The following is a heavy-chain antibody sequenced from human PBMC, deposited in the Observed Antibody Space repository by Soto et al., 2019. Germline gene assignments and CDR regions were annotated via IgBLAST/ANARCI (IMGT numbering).Heavy chain of an antibody. CDR1: GDSISSGDYY. D-gene: IGHD1-26*01. V-gene: IGHV4-30-4*01. Sequence: QVQLQESGPGLVKPSQTLSLTCTVSGDSISSGDYYWSWIRQPTGKGLEWIGNIFYRGSTVYNPSLKSRVTISVDTSKNQFSLKLSSVTAADPAVYFCARCKSPSGFVGDYFPAHWGQGTLVTVSS. J-gene: IGHJ4*02. CDR2: IFYRGST. CDR3: ARCKSPSGFVGDYFPAH.